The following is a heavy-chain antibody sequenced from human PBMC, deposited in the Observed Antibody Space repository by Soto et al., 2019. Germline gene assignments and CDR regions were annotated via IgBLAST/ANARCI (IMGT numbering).Heavy chain of an antibody. V-gene: IGHV4-39*01. Sequence: PSETLSLTCTVSGGSISSSSYYWGWIRQPPGKGLEWIGNINYSGSTYYNPSLKSRVTVSVDTSKNQFSLKLSSVTAADTAVYYCASRATTSWFDPWGQGTLVTVSS. J-gene: IGHJ5*02. CDR1: GGSISSSSYY. CDR3: ASRATTSWFDP. CDR2: INYSGST. D-gene: IGHD4-17*01.